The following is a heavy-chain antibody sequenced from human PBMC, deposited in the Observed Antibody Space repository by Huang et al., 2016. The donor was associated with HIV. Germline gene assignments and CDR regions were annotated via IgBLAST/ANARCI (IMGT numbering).Heavy chain of an antibody. D-gene: IGHD6-19*01. CDR3: GYCLDY. Sequence: QVRLVQSGAEVKKPGASLKVSCKADGDTFLRYDISWVRQAPGQGLEWVGRIRLDVGETRYAKRFQGRLTMTRDTSTSTAVYYCARDREFSSGWGWAGYCLDYWGQGTPVLVSS. CDR1: GDTFLRYD. J-gene: IGHJ4*02. CDR2: IRLDVGET. V-gene: IGHV1-18*04.